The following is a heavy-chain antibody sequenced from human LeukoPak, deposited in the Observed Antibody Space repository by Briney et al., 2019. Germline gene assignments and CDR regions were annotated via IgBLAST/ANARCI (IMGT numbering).Heavy chain of an antibody. CDR3: ARDLSDGPWGEAFDI. CDR1: GGTFSSYA. Sequence: SVKVSCKASGGTFSSYAISWVRQAPGQGLEWMRGIIPIFGTANYAQKFQGRVTITTDESTSTAYMELSSLRSEDTAVYYCARDLSDGPWGEAFDIWGQGTMVTVSS. D-gene: IGHD5-24*01. V-gene: IGHV1-69*05. J-gene: IGHJ3*02. CDR2: IIPIFGTA.